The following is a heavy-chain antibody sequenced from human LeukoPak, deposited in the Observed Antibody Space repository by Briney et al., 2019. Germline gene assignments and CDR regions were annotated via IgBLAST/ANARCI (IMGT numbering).Heavy chain of an antibody. V-gene: IGHV3-53*01. CDR3: TRARYFGPGSYYNFYFDS. D-gene: IGHD3-10*01. Sequence: PGGSLRLSCAASGITVSTNYMSWVRQAPGKGLEWVSIIYSGDSTYYADSVKGRFTISRDNSRNTLYLQMNSLRAEDTAMYYCTRARYFGPGSYYNFYFDSWGQGTLVTVSS. CDR1: GITVSTNY. CDR2: IYSGDST. J-gene: IGHJ4*02.